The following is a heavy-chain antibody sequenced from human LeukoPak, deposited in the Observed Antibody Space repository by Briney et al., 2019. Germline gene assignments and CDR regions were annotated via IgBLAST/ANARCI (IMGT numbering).Heavy chain of an antibody. CDR3: ARRMVRGVIIPRYYFDY. CDR2: IYHSGST. CDR1: GGSISSSNW. D-gene: IGHD3-10*01. J-gene: IGHJ4*02. V-gene: IGHV4-4*02. Sequence: SETLSLTCAVSGGSISSSNWRSWVRQPPGKGLEWIGEIYHSGSTNYNPSLKSRVTISVDTSKNQFSLKLSSVTAADTAVYYCARRMVRGVIIPRYYFDYWGQGTLVTVSS.